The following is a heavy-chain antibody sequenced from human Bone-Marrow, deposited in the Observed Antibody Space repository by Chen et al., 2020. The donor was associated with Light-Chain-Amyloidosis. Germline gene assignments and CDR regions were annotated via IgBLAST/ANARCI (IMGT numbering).Heavy chain of an antibody. CDR2: ISHDGEEK. CDR3: AILSSGDFGSAW. Sequence: QVHLVESGGRLLQPGKSVRLSCETSGFTFISYAIHWVRQAPGKGLEWLAVISHDGEEKYYADSVRGRFNISRDNSKNTLFLQMSSLRVEDTALYYCAILSSGDFGSAWWGQGTLVTVSS. V-gene: IGHV3-30*04. J-gene: IGHJ4*02. D-gene: IGHD3-10*01. CDR1: GFTFISYA.